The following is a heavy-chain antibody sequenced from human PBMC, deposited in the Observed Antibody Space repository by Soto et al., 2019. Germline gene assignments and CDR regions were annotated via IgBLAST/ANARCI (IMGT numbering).Heavy chain of an antibody. V-gene: IGHV4-59*01. D-gene: IGHD3-22*01. Sequence: SETLSLTCTVSGGYISSYYWSWIRQPPGKGLEWIGYIYYSGSTNYNPSLKSRVTISVDTSKNQFSLKLSSVTAADTAVYYCARVHIPCANYYDRDNWFDPWGQGTLVTVSS. CDR2: IYYSGST. J-gene: IGHJ5*02. CDR3: ARVHIPCANYYDRDNWFDP. CDR1: GGYISSYY.